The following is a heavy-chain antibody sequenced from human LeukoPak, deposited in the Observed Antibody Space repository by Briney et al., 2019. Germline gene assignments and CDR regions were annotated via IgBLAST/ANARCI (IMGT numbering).Heavy chain of an antibody. J-gene: IGHJ5*02. D-gene: IGHD3-10*01. V-gene: IGHV4-38-2*02. CDR3: ARDIRGFAIGGLWFGESHKWFDP. CDR1: GYSISSGHY. Sequence: PSETLSLTCSVSGYSISSGHYWGWIRQPPGKGLEWIGSIYHDGSTYYNPSLKSRVTISVDTSKNQFSLKLSSVTAADTAVYYCARDIRGFAIGGLWFGESHKWFDPWGQGTQVTVSS. CDR2: IYHDGST.